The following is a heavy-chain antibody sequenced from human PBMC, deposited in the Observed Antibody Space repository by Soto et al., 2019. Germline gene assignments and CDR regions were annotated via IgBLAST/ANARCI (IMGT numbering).Heavy chain of an antibody. D-gene: IGHD3-9*01. CDR1: GVSINNDDW. Sequence: ASETLSLTCSVSGVSINNDDWGAWVGQPPGRGLEWIGEIFYSGSYKYNPSLKSRVLISSDKSKNQFSLTLHSLTAADTAVYFCARRPGGLSSKLLSPYYWGQGTLVTVS. V-gene: IGHV4-4*02. CDR3: ARRPGGLSSKLLSPYY. J-gene: IGHJ4*02. CDR2: IFYSGSY.